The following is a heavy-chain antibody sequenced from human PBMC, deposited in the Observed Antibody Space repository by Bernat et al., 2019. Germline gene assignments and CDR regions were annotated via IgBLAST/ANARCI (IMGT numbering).Heavy chain of an antibody. V-gene: IGHV3-30*03. CDR1: GFTFSSYG. CDR2: LSDDGSNK. J-gene: IGHJ4*02. CDR3: ARSGYSSGRQVGYFDY. D-gene: IGHD6-19*01. Sequence: QVQVAESGGGVVQPGRSLRLSCAASGFTFSSYGMHWVRQAPGKGLEWVAVLSDDGSNKYYADSVKGRFTISRDNSKNTLYLQMNSLRGEDTAVYYCARSGYSSGRQVGYFDYWGQGTLVTVSS.